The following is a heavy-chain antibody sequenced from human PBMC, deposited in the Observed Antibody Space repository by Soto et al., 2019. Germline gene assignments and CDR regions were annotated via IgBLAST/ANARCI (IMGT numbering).Heavy chain of an antibody. CDR3: VRDGTKTLRDWFDP. D-gene: IGHD1-1*01. Sequence: SETLSLTCAVSGASISGYYWSWIRKSAGKGLEWIRRIYATGTTDYSPSLKSRVMMSVDTSKKQFSLRLRSVTAADTAVYYCVRDGTKTLRDWFDPWGQGISVTSPQ. CDR1: GASISGYY. J-gene: IGHJ5*02. CDR2: IYATGTT. V-gene: IGHV4-4*07.